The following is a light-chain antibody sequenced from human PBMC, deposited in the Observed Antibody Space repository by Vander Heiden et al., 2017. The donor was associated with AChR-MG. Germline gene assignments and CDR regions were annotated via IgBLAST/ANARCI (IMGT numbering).Light chain of an antibody. J-gene: IGLJ3*02. V-gene: IGLV3-1*01. CDR2: QDN. CDR3: QAWDTSTAV. Sequence: SYGLTPPPSVSVSPGQTASITCSGDKLGTKYACWYQQKPGQSPVLVIDQDNKRPSGIPERFSGSNSGNTATLTISGTQAMDEADYYCQAWDTSTAVFGGGTKLTVL. CDR1: KLGTKY.